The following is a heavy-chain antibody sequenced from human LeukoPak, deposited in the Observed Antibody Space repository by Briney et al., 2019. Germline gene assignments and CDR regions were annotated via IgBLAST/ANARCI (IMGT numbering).Heavy chain of an antibody. CDR2: IYYSGST. D-gene: IGHD3-10*01. Sequence: SETLSLTCTVSGGSISSYYWSWIRQPPGKGLEWIGYIYYSGSTNYNPSLKSRVTISVDTSKNQFSLKLSSVTAADTAVYYCARVARGSYYVWFDPWGQGTLVTVSS. J-gene: IGHJ5*02. CDR3: ARVARGSYYVWFDP. CDR1: GGSISSYY. V-gene: IGHV4-59*01.